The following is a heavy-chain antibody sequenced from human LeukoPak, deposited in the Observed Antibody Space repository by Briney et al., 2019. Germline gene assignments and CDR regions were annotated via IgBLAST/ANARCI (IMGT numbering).Heavy chain of an antibody. J-gene: IGHJ3*01. CDR3: ATLFPDDVFDF. CDR2: ISGSGGST. Sequence: PGGSLRLSCAASGFTFSSYAMSWVRQAPGKGLEWVSVISGSGGSTYYADSVKGRFTISRDNSMNTLYLQMDSLRAEDTAVYYCATLFPDDVFDFGGKGKMVTVSS. CDR1: GFTFSSYA. V-gene: IGHV3-23*01.